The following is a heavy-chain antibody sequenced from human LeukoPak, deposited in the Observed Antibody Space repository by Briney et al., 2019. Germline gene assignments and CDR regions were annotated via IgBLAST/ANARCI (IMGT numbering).Heavy chain of an antibody. CDR3: ARSRTYYDILTGPEYYFDY. V-gene: IGHV3-7*01. D-gene: IGHD3-9*01. J-gene: IGHJ4*02. CDR1: GFTFSSYW. CDR2: IKQDGSEK. Sequence: GGSLRLSCAPSGFTFSSYWISWVRQAPGKGRGWGANIKQDGSEKYYVDSVKGRFTISRDKAKNSLYLQMNSLRAEDTAVYYCARSRTYYDILTGPEYYFDYWGQGTLVTVSS.